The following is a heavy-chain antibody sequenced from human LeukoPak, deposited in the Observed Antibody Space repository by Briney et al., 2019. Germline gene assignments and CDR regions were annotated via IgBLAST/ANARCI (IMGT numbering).Heavy chain of an antibody. V-gene: IGHV3-15*01. CDR3: TTDVIAAAGGDY. Sequence: GGSLRLSCAASGFTFSSYSMNWVRQAPGKGLEWVGRIKSKTDGGTTDYATPVKGRFTISRDDSKNTLYLQMNSLKTEDTAVYYCTTDVIAAAGGDYWGQGTLVTVSS. J-gene: IGHJ4*02. D-gene: IGHD6-13*01. CDR2: IKSKTDGGTT. CDR1: GFTFSSYS.